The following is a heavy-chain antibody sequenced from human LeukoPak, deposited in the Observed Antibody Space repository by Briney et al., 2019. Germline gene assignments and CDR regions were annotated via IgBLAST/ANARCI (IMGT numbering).Heavy chain of an antibody. CDR1: GSTFDDYA. J-gene: IGHJ4*02. Sequence: GGSLRLSCAASGSTFDDYAMHWVRQAPGKGLEWVSGISWNSGSIGYADSVKGRFTISRDNAKNSLYLQMNSLRAEDTALYYCARGGISSSGRGDYYFDYWGQGTLVTVSS. CDR2: ISWNSGSI. D-gene: IGHD6-19*01. CDR3: ARGGISSSGRGDYYFDY. V-gene: IGHV3-9*01.